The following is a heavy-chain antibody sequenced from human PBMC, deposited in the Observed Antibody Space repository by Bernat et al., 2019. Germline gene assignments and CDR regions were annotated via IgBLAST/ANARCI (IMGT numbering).Heavy chain of an antibody. CDR3: ARDPFVVVPAAITYYMDV. V-gene: IGHV3-30*01. Sequence: QVQLVESGGGVVQPGRSLRLSCAASGFTFSSYAMHWVRQAPGKGLEWVAVISYDGSNKYYADSMKGRFTISRDNSKNTLYLQMNSLRAEDTAVYYCARDPFVVVPAAITYYMDVWGKGTTVTVSS. CDR1: GFTFSSYA. CDR2: ISYDGSNK. J-gene: IGHJ6*03. D-gene: IGHD2-2*01.